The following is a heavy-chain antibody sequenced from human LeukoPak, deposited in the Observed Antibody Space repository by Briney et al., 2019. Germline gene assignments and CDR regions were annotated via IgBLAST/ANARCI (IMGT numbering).Heavy chain of an antibody. Sequence: PGGSLRLSCAASGFTFSSYGMHWVRQAPGKGLEWVSSISSSSSYIYYADSVKGRFTISRDNAKNSLYLQMNSLRAEDTAVYYCARGDSSGWYFDYWGQGTLVTVSS. CDR3: ARGDSSGWYFDY. CDR2: ISSSSSYI. V-gene: IGHV3-21*01. CDR1: GFTFSSYG. D-gene: IGHD6-19*01. J-gene: IGHJ4*02.